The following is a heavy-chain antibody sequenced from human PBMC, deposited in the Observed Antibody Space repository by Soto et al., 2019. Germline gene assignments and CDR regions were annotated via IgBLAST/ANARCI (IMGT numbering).Heavy chain of an antibody. Sequence: EVQLLDSGGGLVQPGGSLRLSCAASGFTFSNYAMTWVRQGPGKGLEWVSGISGSGGRSYYADSVKGRFTISRDTSKRTWYLNMNSLRAQDTAVYYCAKAYFVRSSEQPYYFDYWGKGTLGTVSS. CDR1: GFTFSNYA. D-gene: IGHD3-16*02. CDR2: ISGSGGRS. V-gene: IGHV3-23*01. CDR3: AKAYFVRSSEQPYYFDY. J-gene: IGHJ4*02.